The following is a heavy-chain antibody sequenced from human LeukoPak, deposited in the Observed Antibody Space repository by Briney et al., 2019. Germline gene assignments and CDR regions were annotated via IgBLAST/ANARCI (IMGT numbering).Heavy chain of an antibody. CDR1: GGSFSGYY. CDR2: INHSGST. CDR3: ARLRYFDWLLYVRWGGYFDY. J-gene: IGHJ4*02. Sequence: SETLSLTCAVYGGSFSGYYWSWIRQPPGKGLEWIGEINHSGSTNYNPSLKSRVTISVDTSKNQFSLKLSSVTAADTAVYYCARLRYFDWLLYVRWGGYFDYWGQGTLVTVSS. D-gene: IGHD3-9*01. V-gene: IGHV4-34*01.